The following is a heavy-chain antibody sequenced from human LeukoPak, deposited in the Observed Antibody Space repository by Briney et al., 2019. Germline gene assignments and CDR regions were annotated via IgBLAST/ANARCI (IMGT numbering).Heavy chain of an antibody. CDR3: ARDRYGDSVGGYYYYYMDV. CDR1: GFTFSSYS. J-gene: IGHJ6*03. D-gene: IGHD4-17*01. V-gene: IGHV3-7*01. CDR2: IKQDGSEK. Sequence: GGSLRLSCAASGFTFSSYSMSWVRQAPGKGLEWVANIKQDGSEKYYVDSVKGRFTISRDNAKNSLYLQMNSLRAEDTAVYYCARDRYGDSVGGYYYYYMDVWGKGTTVTVSS.